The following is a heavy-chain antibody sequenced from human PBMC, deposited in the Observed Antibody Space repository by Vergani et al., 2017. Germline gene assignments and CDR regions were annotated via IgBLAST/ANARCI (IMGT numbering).Heavy chain of an antibody. D-gene: IGHD3-10*01. CDR1: GGSISSYY. CDR3: ARESFGSGTYYNPNDACDI. V-gene: IGHV4-59*01. J-gene: IGHJ3*02. CDR2: IFYSGST. Sequence: QVQLQESGPGLVKPSETLSLTCTVSGGSISSYYWSWIRQPPGKGLEWIGNIFYSGSTKYNPSLKSRVTISVDTSKNQFSLKLSSVTAADTAVFYCARESFGSGTYYNPNDACDIWGQGTMVTVSS.